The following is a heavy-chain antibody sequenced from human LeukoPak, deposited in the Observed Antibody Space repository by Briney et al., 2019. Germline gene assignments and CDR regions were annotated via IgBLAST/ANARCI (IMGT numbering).Heavy chain of an antibody. CDR3: AKDAEYYYYYFDY. D-gene: IGHD2/OR15-2a*01. CDR2: INWNGGST. V-gene: IGHV3-20*04. CDR1: GFTFDDYG. Sequence: PGGSLRLSCAASGFTFDDYGMSWVRQAPGKGLEWVSGINWNGGSTGYADSVKGRFTISRDNSKNTLYLQMNSLRAEDTAVYYCAKDAEYYYYYFDYWGQGTLVTVSS. J-gene: IGHJ4*02.